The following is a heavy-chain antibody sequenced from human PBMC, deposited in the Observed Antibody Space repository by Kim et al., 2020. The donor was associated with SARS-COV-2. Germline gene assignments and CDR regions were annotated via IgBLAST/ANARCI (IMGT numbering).Heavy chain of an antibody. J-gene: IGHJ3*02. V-gene: IGHV3-30*01. D-gene: IGHD3-22*01. Sequence: GRFTISRENSKNTLYLQMNSLRAEDTAVYYCARVVYDSSGYYSSKGAFDIWGQGTMVTVSS. CDR3: ARVVYDSSGYYSSKGAFDI.